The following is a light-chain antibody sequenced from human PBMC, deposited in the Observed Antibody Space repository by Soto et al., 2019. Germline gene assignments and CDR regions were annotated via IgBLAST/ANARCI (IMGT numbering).Light chain of an antibody. V-gene: IGLV3-1*01. Sequence: SYELTQPPSVSVSPGQTASITCSGDKLGDKYACWYQQKPGQSPVLVIYQDSKRPSGIPERFSGSNSGNTATLTISGTQAMDEADDYCQAWDSSTVVFDGGTKLTVL. CDR1: KLGDKY. CDR3: QAWDSSTVV. CDR2: QDS. J-gene: IGLJ2*01.